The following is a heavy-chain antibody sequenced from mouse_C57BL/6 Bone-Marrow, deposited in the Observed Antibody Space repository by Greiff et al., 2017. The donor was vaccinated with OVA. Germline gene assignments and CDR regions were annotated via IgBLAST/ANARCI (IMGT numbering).Heavy chain of an antibody. Sequence: QVQLQQPGAELVKPGASVKLSCKASGYTFTSYWMQWVKQRPGQGLEWIGEIDPSDSYTNYNQKFKGKATLTVDTSSSTAYMQLSSLTSEDSAVYYCAREVTGTDYFDYWGQGTTLTVSS. J-gene: IGHJ2*01. CDR3: AREVTGTDYFDY. CDR1: GYTFTSYW. D-gene: IGHD4-1*01. V-gene: IGHV1-50*01. CDR2: IDPSDSYT.